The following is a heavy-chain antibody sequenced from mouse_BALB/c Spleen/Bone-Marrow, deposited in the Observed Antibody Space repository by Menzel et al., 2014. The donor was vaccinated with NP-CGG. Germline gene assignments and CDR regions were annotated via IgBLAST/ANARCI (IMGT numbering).Heavy chain of an antibody. Sequence: QVQLQQSGAELVKPGASVKMSCKAPGYTFTSYNLHWVKPTPGQGLEWIGAIYPGNGDTSYNQNLKGRATLTTDKSSSTAYMQLSSLTSEDSAVYYCARGFYDGSYWYFDVWGAGTTVAVSS. CDR2: IYPGNGDT. V-gene: IGHV1-12*01. D-gene: IGHD2-3*01. J-gene: IGHJ1*01. CDR1: GYTFTSYN. CDR3: ARGFYDGSYWYFDV.